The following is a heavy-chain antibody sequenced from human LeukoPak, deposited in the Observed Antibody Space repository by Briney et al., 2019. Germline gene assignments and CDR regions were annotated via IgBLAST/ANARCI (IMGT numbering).Heavy chain of an antibody. CDR3: AKPPYSNSMYYYGMDV. V-gene: IGHV3-23*01. D-gene: IGHD4-11*01. CDR1: GFTFSSYA. J-gene: IGHJ6*02. CDR2: IGGSGGST. Sequence: PGGSLRLSCAASGFTFSSYAMSWVRQAPGKGLEWVSAIGGSGGSTYYADSVKGRFTISRDNSKNTLYLQMNSLRAEDTAVYYCAKPPYSNSMYYYGMDVWGQGTTVTVSS.